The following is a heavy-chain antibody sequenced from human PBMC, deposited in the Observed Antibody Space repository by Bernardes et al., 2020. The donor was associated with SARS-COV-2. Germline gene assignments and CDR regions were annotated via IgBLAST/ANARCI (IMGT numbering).Heavy chain of an antibody. CDR2: IYYSGST. Sequence: TLSLTCTVSGGSISSYYWSWIRQPPGKGLEWIGYIYYSGSTNYNPSLKSRVTISVDTSKNQFSLKLSSVTAADTAVYYCARLDCSSTSCYGAFDYWGQGTLVTVSS. V-gene: IGHV4-59*08. CDR1: GGSISSYY. J-gene: IGHJ4*02. CDR3: ARLDCSSTSCYGAFDY. D-gene: IGHD2-2*01.